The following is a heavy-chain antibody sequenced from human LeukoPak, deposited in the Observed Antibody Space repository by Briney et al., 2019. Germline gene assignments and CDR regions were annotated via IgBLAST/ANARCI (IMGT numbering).Heavy chain of an antibody. V-gene: IGHV3-13*01. Sequence: GGSLRLSCAASGFVFSSYDMHWVRHVTGKGLEWVSGIGTVGDTYYSGSVKGRFTISRDNAKNSLYLQMNSLRAEDTAVYLCTRGASSGFDYWGQGTLVTVSS. D-gene: IGHD3-10*01. CDR1: GFVFSSYD. J-gene: IGHJ4*02. CDR2: IGTVGDT. CDR3: TRGASSGFDY.